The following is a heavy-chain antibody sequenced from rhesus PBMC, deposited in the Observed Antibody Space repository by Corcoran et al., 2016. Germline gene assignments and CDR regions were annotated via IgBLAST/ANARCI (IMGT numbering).Heavy chain of an antibody. D-gene: IGHD1-20*01. CDR2: IYGNSAST. CDR3: ARRMAGTADWYFDI. CDR1: GGSISGYYY. J-gene: IGHJ2*01. Sequence: QVQLQESGPGLVKPSETLSLTCTVSGGSISGYYYWSWIRQPPGKGLEWIGGIYGNSASTSSNPSLKSRVTISKDTSKNQFSLKLSSVTAAHTAVYYCARRMAGTADWYFDIWGPGTPITISS. V-gene: IGHV4-143*01.